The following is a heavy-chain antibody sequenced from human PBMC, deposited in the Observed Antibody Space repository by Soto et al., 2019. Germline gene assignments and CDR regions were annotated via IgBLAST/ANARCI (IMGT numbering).Heavy chain of an antibody. J-gene: IGHJ6*03. CDR3: ARVGVGSSSSLMSMDV. CDR1: GGSISSYY. Sequence: SETLSLTCTVSGGSISSYYWSWIRQPPGKGLEWIGYIYYSGSTNYNPSLKSRVTISVDTSKNQFSLKLSSVTAADTAVYYCARVGVGSSSSLMSMDVWGKGTTVTVSS. D-gene: IGHD6-6*01. V-gene: IGHV4-59*01. CDR2: IYYSGST.